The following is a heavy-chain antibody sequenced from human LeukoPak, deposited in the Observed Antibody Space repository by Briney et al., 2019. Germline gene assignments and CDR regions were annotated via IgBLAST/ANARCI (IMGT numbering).Heavy chain of an antibody. V-gene: IGHV3-21*01. Sequence: PGGSLRLSCAASGFTFSSYSMNWVRQAPGKGLEWVSSISSSSSYIYYADSVKGRFTISRDNAKNSLYLQMISLRAEDTAVYYCARFYGDYADYYYYGMDVWGQGTTVTVSS. J-gene: IGHJ6*02. CDR3: ARFYGDYADYYYYGMDV. CDR2: ISSSSSYI. CDR1: GFTFSSYS. D-gene: IGHD4-17*01.